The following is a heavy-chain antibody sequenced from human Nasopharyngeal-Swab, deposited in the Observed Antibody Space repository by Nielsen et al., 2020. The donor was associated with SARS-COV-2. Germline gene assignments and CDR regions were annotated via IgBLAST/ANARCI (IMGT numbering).Heavy chain of an antibody. D-gene: IGHD6-19*01. CDR2: INPSGGST. Sequence: ASVKVSCKASGYTFTRYYMHWVRQAPRQGLEWMGIINPSGGSTSYAQKFQGRVKMTRDTSTSTLYMELSSLRFEDTAVYYCARGARFAVDYFDYWGQGTLVTVSS. J-gene: IGHJ4*02. CDR1: GYTFTRYY. V-gene: IGHV1-46*01. CDR3: ARGARFAVDYFDY.